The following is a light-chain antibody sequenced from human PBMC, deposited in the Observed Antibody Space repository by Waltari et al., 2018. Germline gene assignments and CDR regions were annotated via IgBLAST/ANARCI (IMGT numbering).Light chain of an antibody. V-gene: IGLV1-44*01. CDR2: SDH. Sequence: QSELTQPPSASGTAGQRVTFSCSGDNSNIGSNEISWYQQFPGTAPQLLIYSDHQPLSGVPDRFSASKSGTSASLTISGLQSEDEASYYCATWDDSLNGPLFGGGTKLTVL. CDR3: ATWDDSLNGPL. J-gene: IGLJ2*01. CDR1: NSNIGSNE.